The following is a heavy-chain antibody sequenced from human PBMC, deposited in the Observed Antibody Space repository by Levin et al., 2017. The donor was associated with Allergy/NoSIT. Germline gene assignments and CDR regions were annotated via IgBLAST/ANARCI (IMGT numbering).Heavy chain of an antibody. CDR1: GGSINNYY. J-gene: IGHJ6*02. V-gene: IGHV4-59*01. CDR2: IYSIGST. Sequence: SETLSLTCTVSGGSINNYYWSWIRQPPGKGLQWLGHIYSIGSTNYNPSLKSRVTISVDTSKNQFSLKLRSVTAADTAVYYCARDRVIIGSTNYDYGMDGWGQGTTVTVSS. D-gene: IGHD1-7*01. CDR3: ARDRVIIGSTNYDYGMDG.